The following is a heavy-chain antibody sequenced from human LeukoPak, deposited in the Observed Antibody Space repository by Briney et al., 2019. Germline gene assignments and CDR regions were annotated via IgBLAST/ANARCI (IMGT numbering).Heavy chain of an antibody. Sequence: SETLSLTCTVSGTSVSSGDYYWSWIRQPPGKGLEWIGNIYYNGSSYNNPSLKSRLTISVDTSKNQFSLKLSSVNAADTAVYYCAREARLISMVRGVQVRDAFDIWGQGTMVTVSP. CDR2: IYYNGSS. D-gene: IGHD3-10*01. CDR1: GTSVSSGDYY. V-gene: IGHV4-30-4*01. J-gene: IGHJ3*02. CDR3: AREARLISMVRGVQVRDAFDI.